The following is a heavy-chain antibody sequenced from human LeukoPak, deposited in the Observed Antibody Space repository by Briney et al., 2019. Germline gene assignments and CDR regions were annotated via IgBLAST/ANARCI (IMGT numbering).Heavy chain of an antibody. Sequence: GGSLRLSCTGSGLNFGDYGLSWVRQAPGKGLEWIGFIRRRANDGTTEYAASVKGRFTMSRDDSKSIVYLQMNGLQTEDTVLYYCTRADGDYDHHFFDYWGQGTQVIVSS. CDR1: GLNFGDYG. CDR3: TRADGDYDHHFFDY. CDR2: IRRRANDGTT. D-gene: IGHD4-17*01. V-gene: IGHV3-49*04. J-gene: IGHJ4*02.